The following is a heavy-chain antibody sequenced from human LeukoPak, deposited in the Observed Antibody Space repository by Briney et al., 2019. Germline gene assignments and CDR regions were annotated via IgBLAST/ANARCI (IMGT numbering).Heavy chain of an antibody. Sequence: KPGGSLRLSCAASGFTFSDYYMSWLRQAPGKGLEWVSYISSSGSTIYYADSVKGRFTISTDNANSSLYLQMNSLRAEDTAVYFCVRARLIRLENFFDYWGQGTLVTVSS. D-gene: IGHD2-21*02. V-gene: IGHV3-11*04. CDR2: ISSSGSTI. CDR3: VRARLIRLENFFDY. J-gene: IGHJ4*02. CDR1: GFTFSDYY.